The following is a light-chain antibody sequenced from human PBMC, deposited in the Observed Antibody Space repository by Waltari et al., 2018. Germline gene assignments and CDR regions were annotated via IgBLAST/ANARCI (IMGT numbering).Light chain of an antibody. CDR1: QSVGSY. CDR3: QQRTSWPPYS. Sequence: EIVLTQSPGTLSLSPGERATLSCRASQSVGSYLAWYQHKPGQAPRLLIYAASKRATGIPARFSGSGTGTDFTLTITSLEPEDFAVYFCQQRTSWPPYSFGQGTNLEIK. CDR2: AAS. V-gene: IGKV3-11*01. J-gene: IGKJ2*03.